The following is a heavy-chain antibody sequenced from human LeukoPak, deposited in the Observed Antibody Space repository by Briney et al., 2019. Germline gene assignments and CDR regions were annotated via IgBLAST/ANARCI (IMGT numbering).Heavy chain of an antibody. Sequence: GSLRLSCAASGFTFSSYGMHWVRQAPGKGLEWVAVIWYDGSNKYYADSVKGRFTISRDNSKNTLYLQMNSLRAEDTAVYYCAKDLNVGSTFYGMDVWGQGTTVTVSS. CDR2: IWYDGSNK. CDR3: AKDLNVGSTFYGMDV. D-gene: IGHD2-2*01. J-gene: IGHJ6*02. V-gene: IGHV3-33*06. CDR1: GFTFSSYG.